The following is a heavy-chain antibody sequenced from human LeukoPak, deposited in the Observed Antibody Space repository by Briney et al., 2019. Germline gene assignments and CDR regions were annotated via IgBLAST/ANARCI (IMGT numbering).Heavy chain of an antibody. V-gene: IGHV3-21*01. CDR1: GFSFSTYS. CDR2: ISSRSGYI. J-gene: IGHJ4*02. CDR3: ARDPPDY. Sequence: SGGSLRLSCAASGFSFSTYSMNWVRQAPGKGLEWVSSISSRSGYIYYADSVKGRFTISRDNSKNTLYLQMNSLRAEDTAVYYCARDPPDYWGQGTLVTVSS.